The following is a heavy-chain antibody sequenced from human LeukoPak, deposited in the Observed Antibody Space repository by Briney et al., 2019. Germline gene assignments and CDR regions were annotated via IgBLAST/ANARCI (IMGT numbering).Heavy chain of an antibody. Sequence: GGSLRLSCAASGFTFSSYAMHWVRQAPGKGLEWVAVISYDGSNKYYADSVKGRFTISRDNSKNTLYLQMNSLRAEDTAVYYCARDVSAYYYGSGSFDYWGQGTLVTVSS. CDR2: ISYDGSNK. CDR3: ARDVSAYYYGSGSFDY. V-gene: IGHV3-30-3*01. J-gene: IGHJ4*02. CDR1: GFTFSSYA. D-gene: IGHD3-10*01.